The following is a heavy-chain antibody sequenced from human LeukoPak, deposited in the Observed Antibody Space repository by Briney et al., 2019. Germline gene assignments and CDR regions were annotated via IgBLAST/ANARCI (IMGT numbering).Heavy chain of an antibody. CDR3: ARGVVYPAWSGPHWSDY. J-gene: IGHJ4*02. D-gene: IGHD3-3*01. CDR1: GGSISSSSYY. CDR2: IYYSGST. V-gene: IGHV4-39*01. Sequence: PSETLSLTCTVSGGSISSSSYYWGWIRQPPGKGLEWIGSIYYSGSTYYNPSLKSRVTISVDTSKNQFSLKLSSVTAADTAVYYCARGVVYPAWSGPHWSDYWGQGALVTVSS.